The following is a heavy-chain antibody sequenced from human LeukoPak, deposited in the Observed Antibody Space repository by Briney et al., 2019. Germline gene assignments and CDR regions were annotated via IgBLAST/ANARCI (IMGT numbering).Heavy chain of an antibody. CDR1: GGTFSSYA. CDR3: ARDGAAMSSDY. CDR2: IIPIFGTA. V-gene: IGHV1-69*05. D-gene: IGHD5-18*01. J-gene: IGHJ4*02. Sequence: SVKVSCKASGGTFSSYAISWLRQAPEQGLEWMGRIIPIFGTANYAQKFQGRVTITTDESTSTAYMELSSLRSEDTAVYYCARDGAAMSSDYWGQGTLVTVSS.